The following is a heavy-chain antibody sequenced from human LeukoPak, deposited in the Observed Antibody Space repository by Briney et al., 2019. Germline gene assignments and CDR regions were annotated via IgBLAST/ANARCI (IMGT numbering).Heavy chain of an antibody. CDR3: VRRFPVLDAFDI. J-gene: IGHJ3*02. V-gene: IGHV4-59*08. CDR1: GGSISSYY. CDR2: IYYSGST. Sequence: SETLSLTCTVSGGSISSYYWSWIRQPPGKGLEWIGYIYYSGSTNYNPSLKSRVTISVDTSKNQFSLKLSSVTAADTAVYYCVRRFPVLDAFDIWGQGTMITVSS.